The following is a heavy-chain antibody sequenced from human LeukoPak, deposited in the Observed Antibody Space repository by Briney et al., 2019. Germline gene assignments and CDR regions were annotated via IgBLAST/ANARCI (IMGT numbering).Heavy chain of an antibody. J-gene: IGHJ5*02. Sequence: SETLSLTCTVSGGSISSYYLSWIRQPAGKGLEWIGRIYPSGSDYNPSLRSRVTMSLDTSKNQFSLRLSSVTAADTAVYYCARDSGTTGEVKFDPWGQGTLVTVSS. D-gene: IGHD3-10*01. V-gene: IGHV4-4*07. CDR2: IYPSGS. CDR1: GGSISSYY. CDR3: ARDSGTTGEVKFDP.